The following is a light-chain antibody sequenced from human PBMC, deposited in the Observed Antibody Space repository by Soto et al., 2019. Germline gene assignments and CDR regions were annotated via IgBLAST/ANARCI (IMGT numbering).Light chain of an antibody. CDR1: QSVSSSY. V-gene: IGKV3-20*01. Sequence: EIVLTQSPGTLSLSPGERATLSCRASQSVSSSYLAWYQQKPGQAPRLLIYGASSRATGIPDRFSGSGSGTDFTLTISRLEPEDFAVYYCQQSGAFGGGTKVKIK. CDR2: GAS. J-gene: IGKJ4*01. CDR3: QQSGA.